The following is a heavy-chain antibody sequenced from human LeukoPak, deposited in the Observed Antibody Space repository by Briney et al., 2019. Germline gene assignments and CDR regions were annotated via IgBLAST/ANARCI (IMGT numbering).Heavy chain of an antibody. J-gene: IGHJ5*01. CDR3: ARPGVTPDTNWFDS. CDR2: INPNGGGT. Sequence: GASVKVSCKASGYIFTDYYMHWVRQAPGQGLEWMGWINPNGGGTIYVQKFQGRVTMTRDTSISTAYVELSGLRSDDTAVYYCARPGVTPDTNWFDSWGQGTPVTVSS. D-gene: IGHD5-18*01. CDR1: GYIFTDYY. V-gene: IGHV1-2*02.